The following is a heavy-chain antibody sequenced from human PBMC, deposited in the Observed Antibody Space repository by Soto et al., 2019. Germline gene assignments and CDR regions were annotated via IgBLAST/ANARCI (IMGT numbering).Heavy chain of an antibody. J-gene: IGHJ3*02. CDR1: GGTFSSYT. D-gene: IGHD1-26*01. CDR2: IIPILGIA. CDR3: ARDRGRIVGATLGFCAVAI. Sequence: QVQLVQSGAEVKKPGSSVKVSCKASGGTFSSYTISWVRQYPGQGLEWMGSIIPILGIANYAQKFQGRVTITADKSTSTAYMELSSLRSEDTAVYYCARDRGRIVGATLGFCAVAIWGQVTIVTVSS. V-gene: IGHV1-69*08.